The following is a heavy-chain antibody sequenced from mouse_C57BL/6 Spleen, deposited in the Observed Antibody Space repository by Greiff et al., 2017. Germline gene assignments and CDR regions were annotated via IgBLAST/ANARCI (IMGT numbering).Heavy chain of an antibody. V-gene: IGHV1-50*01. Sequence: QVQLQQPGAELVKPGASVKLSCKASGYTFTSYWMQWVKQRPGQGLEWIGEIDPSDSYTNYNQKFKGKATLTVDTSSSTAYMQLSSLTSEDSAVYYCASRTGTSDFDVWGTGTTVTVSS. D-gene: IGHD4-1*01. CDR3: ASRTGTSDFDV. J-gene: IGHJ1*03. CDR2: IDPSDSYT. CDR1: GYTFTSYW.